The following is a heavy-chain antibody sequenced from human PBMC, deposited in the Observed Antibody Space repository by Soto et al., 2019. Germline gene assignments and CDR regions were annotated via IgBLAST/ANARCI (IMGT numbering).Heavy chain of an antibody. J-gene: IGHJ6*03. Sequence: SETLSLTCTVSGGPISSGGYYWSWIRQHPGKGLEWIGYIYYSGSTYYNPSLKSRVTISVDTSKNQFSLKLSSVTAADTAVYYCALTRSGYYVGYMDVWGKGTTVTVSS. D-gene: IGHD3-3*01. V-gene: IGHV4-31*03. CDR2: IYYSGST. CDR1: GGPISSGGYY. CDR3: ALTRSGYYVGYMDV.